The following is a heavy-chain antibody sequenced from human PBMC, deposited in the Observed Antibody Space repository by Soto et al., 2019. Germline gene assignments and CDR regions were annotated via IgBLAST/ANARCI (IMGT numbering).Heavy chain of an antibody. CDR1: GFSFSFYA. D-gene: IGHD6-13*01. J-gene: IGHJ4*02. CDR2: IGGTGART. Sequence: PGGSLRLSCVGSGFSFSFYAMTWFRQAPGKGLEWVSGIGGTGARTHYADSVKARFTISRDNSKNTLYLQMNSLRAEDTAVYYCTSTYSSNWYAGNWGQGTLVTVSS. CDR3: TSTYSSNWYAGN. V-gene: IGHV3-23*01.